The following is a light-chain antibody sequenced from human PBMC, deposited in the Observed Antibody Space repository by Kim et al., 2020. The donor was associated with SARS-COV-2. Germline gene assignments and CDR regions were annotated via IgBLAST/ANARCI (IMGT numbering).Light chain of an antibody. CDR1: QDISND. Sequence: DIQMTQSPSSLSASVGDRVTITCQASQDISNDLNWYQQKPGKAPKLLIYDASNLETGVPSRFSGSGSGTDFTFTISSLQPEDIATYYCQQYDNVPYTFGQGTKLEI. J-gene: IGKJ2*01. CDR3: QQYDNVPYT. V-gene: IGKV1-33*01. CDR2: DAS.